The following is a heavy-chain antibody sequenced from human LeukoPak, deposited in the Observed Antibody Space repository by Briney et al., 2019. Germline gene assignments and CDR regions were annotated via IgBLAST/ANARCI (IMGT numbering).Heavy chain of an antibody. CDR3: AKGSVLMVYAMDSGFDY. CDR1: GFTFSGYA. J-gene: IGHJ4*02. D-gene: IGHD2-8*01. Sequence: GGSLRLSCAASGFTFSGYAMSWVRQAPGKGLEWVSAISGSGGSTYYADSVKGRFTISRDNSKNTLYLQMNSLRAEDTAVYYCAKGSVLMVYAMDSGFDYWGQGTLVTVSS. V-gene: IGHV3-23*01. CDR2: ISGSGGST.